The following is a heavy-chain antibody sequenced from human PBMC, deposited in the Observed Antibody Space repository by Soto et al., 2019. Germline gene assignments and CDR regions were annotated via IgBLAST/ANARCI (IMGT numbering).Heavy chain of an antibody. Sequence: GASVKVSCKASGYTFTSYYMHWVRQAPGQGLEWMGIINPSDGSTNYAQKLQGRVTITTDKSTSTAYMELRSLRSDDTAVYYCARRAATGTTYSYYYYGMDVWGQGTTVTVSS. D-gene: IGHD1-7*01. CDR3: ARRAATGTTYSYYYYGMDV. V-gene: IGHV1-46*01. CDR1: GYTFTSYY. CDR2: INPSDGST. J-gene: IGHJ6*02.